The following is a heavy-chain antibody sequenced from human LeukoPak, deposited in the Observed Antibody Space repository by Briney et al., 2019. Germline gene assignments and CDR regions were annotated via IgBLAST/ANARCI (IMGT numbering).Heavy chain of an antibody. CDR1: AFTFSSYA. D-gene: IGHD5-18*01. V-gene: IGHV3-23*01. CDR3: AKTRIGYTYLVDY. CDR2: ISGSGINT. J-gene: IGHJ4*02. Sequence: GGSLRLSCAASAFTFSSYAMSWVRRVPGKGLEWVSAISGSGINTYYADSVKGRFTISRDNSKNMMYLQLNSLRAEDTAVYYCAKTRIGYTYLVDYWGQGTLVTVSS.